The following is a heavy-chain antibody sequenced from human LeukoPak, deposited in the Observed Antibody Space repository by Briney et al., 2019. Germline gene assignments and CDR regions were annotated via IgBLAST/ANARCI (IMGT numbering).Heavy chain of an antibody. Sequence: GESLKISCKGSGNRFTSYWIGWVGQMPGKGLEWMGIIYPADSDARYSPSFQGQVTISADKSINAAYLQWSSLKASDTAMYYCARGTYGGYLSFDYWGQGTLVTVSS. CDR1: GNRFTSYW. CDR2: IYPADSDA. D-gene: IGHD5-12*01. J-gene: IGHJ4*02. V-gene: IGHV5-51*01. CDR3: ARGTYGGYLSFDY.